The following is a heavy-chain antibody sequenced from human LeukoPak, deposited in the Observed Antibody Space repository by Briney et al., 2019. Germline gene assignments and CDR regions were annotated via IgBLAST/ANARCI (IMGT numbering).Heavy chain of an antibody. J-gene: IGHJ3*02. D-gene: IGHD5-24*01. Sequence: SETLSLTCTVSGGSISSSSYYWGWIRQPPGKGLEWIGSIYYSGSTYYNPSLKSRVTISVDTSKSQFSLKLSSVTAADTAVYYCARAGYNPREDAFDIWGQGTMVTVSS. CDR2: IYYSGST. V-gene: IGHV4-39*07. CDR1: GGSISSSSYY. CDR3: ARAGYNPREDAFDI.